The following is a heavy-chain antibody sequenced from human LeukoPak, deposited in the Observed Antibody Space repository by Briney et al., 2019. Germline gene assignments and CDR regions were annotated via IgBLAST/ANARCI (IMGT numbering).Heavy chain of an antibody. D-gene: IGHD5-18*01. CDR1: GGSISSGDYY. J-gene: IGHJ3*02. V-gene: IGHV4-30-4*08. Sequence: SETLSLTCTVSGGSISSGDYYWRWIRQPPGKGLEWIGYIYYSGSTYYNPSLKSRVTISVDTSKNQFSLKLSSVTAADTAVNYCARHPNEDTAMGAGAFDIWGPGTMVTVSS. CDR3: ARHPNEDTAMGAGAFDI. CDR2: IYYSGST.